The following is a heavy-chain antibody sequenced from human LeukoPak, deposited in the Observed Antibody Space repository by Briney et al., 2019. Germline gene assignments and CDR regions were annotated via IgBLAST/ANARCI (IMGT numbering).Heavy chain of an antibody. CDR1: GFTFSSYG. Sequence: GGSLRLSCAASGFTFSSYGMHWVRQAPGKGLEWVAVIWYDGSNKYYADSVKGRFTISRDNSKNTLYLQMNSLRAEDTAVYYCAKDGSPGRYYDSSGYPFDYWGQGTPVTVSS. D-gene: IGHD3-22*01. CDR2: IWYDGSNK. J-gene: IGHJ4*02. CDR3: AKDGSPGRYYDSSGYPFDY. V-gene: IGHV3-30*02.